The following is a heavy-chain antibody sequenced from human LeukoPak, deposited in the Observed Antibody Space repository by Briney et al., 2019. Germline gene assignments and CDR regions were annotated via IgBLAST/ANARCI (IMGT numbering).Heavy chain of an antibody. D-gene: IGHD3-3*01. V-gene: IGHV4-59*01. CDR1: GGSISSYY. J-gene: IGHJ4*02. CDR3: ARQRGAFWSGYYSFFDY. CDR2: IHYSGST. Sequence: PSETLSLTCTVSGGSISSYYWSWIRQPPGKGPEWIGYIHYSGSTNYNPSLKSRVTISIDTSRNQFSLKLSSVTAADTAVYYCARQRGAFWSGYYSFFDYWGQGTLVTVSS.